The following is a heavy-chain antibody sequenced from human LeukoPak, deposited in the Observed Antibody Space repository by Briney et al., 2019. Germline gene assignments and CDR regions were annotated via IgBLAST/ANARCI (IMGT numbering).Heavy chain of an antibody. V-gene: IGHV4-61*01. D-gene: IGHD3-10*01. CDR2: IYYSGST. Sequence: PSETLSLTCTVSGGSISSGSYYWSWIRQPPGKGLEWIGYIYYSGSTNYNPSLKSRVTISVDTSKNQFSLKLSSVTAADTAVYYCARDRLGDGSGFHVWGQGTLVTVSS. CDR3: ARDRLGDGSGFHV. J-gene: IGHJ4*02. CDR1: GGSISSGSYY.